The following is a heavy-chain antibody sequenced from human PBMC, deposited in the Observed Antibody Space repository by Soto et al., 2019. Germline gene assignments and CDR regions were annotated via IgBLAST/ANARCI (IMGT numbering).Heavy chain of an antibody. CDR2: IYYSGST. CDR1: GGSISSGDYY. CDR3: ARERPDGSRLDP. Sequence: QVQLQESGPGLVKPSQTLSLTCTVSGGSISSGDYYWSWIRQPPGKGLEWIGYIYYSGSTYYNPYLNGRVTIQVDTSKDPFSPKLSSVTAADTAVYYCARERPDGSRLDPWGQGTLVTVSS. D-gene: IGHD6-13*01. V-gene: IGHV4-30-4*01. J-gene: IGHJ5*02.